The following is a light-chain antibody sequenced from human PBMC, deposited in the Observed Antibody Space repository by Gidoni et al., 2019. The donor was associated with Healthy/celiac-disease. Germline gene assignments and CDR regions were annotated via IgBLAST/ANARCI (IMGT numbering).Light chain of an antibody. CDR2: DAS. V-gene: IGKV3-11*01. CDR3: QQRCTRPRT. CDR1: QSVSSY. Sequence: EIVLTQPPATLSLPPGERATLSCRASQSVSSYLAWYQQKPGQAPRLLIYDASNRATGIPARFSGSGSGTAFTLTISSLAPEAFAVYYSQQRCTRPRTFGPAATVAI. J-gene: IGKJ1*01.